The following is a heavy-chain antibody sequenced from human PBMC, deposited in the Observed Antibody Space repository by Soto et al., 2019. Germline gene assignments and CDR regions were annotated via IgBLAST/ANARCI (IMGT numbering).Heavy chain of an antibody. J-gene: IGHJ6*02. CDR3: AGLVVTAKDDYYYYGMAV. CDR2: VIPLFGTA. CDR1: GGTFSSYA. Sequence: QVQLVQSGAEVKKPGSSEKVSCKASGGTFSSYAISWVRQAPGQGIEWMGWVIPLFGTANYAQMFQGRVSIPADESTSNAYMALSSLRSEDTAVYACAGLVVTAKDDYYYYGMAVWGQGTTVTVSS. V-gene: IGHV1-69*01. D-gene: IGHD2-21*02.